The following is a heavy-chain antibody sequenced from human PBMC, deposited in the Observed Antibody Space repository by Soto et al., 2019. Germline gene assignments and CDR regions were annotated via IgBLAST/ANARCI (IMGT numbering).Heavy chain of an antibody. CDR2: IIPIFGTA. D-gene: IGHD2-15*01. Sequence: GASVKVSCKASGGTFSSYAISWVRQAPGQGLEWMGGIIPIFGTANYAQKFQGRVTITADESTSTAYMELSSLRSEDTAVYYFARPMVVAAYAYYYYGMDVWGQGTTVTVSS. CDR1: GGTFSSYA. V-gene: IGHV1-69*13. J-gene: IGHJ6*02. CDR3: ARPMVVAAYAYYYYGMDV.